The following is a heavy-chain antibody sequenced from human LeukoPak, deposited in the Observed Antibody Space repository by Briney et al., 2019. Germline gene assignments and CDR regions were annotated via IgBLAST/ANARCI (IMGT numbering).Heavy chain of an antibody. CDR2: IYYSGST. Sequence: SETLSLTCTVSGGSISSYYWSWIRQPPGKGLEWIGYIYYSGSTNHNPSLKSRVTISVDTPKNQFSLKLSSVTAADTAVYYCARGGGYCSSTSCYTDFDYWGQGTLVTVSS. D-gene: IGHD2-2*02. J-gene: IGHJ4*02. CDR1: GGSISSYY. V-gene: IGHV4-59*01. CDR3: ARGGGYCSSTSCYTDFDY.